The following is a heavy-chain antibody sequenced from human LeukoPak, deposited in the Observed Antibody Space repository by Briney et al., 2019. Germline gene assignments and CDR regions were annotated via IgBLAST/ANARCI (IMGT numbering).Heavy chain of an antibody. V-gene: IGHV3-11*01. CDR1: GFTFSDYY. CDR2: ISSSGSTI. Sequence: GGSLRLSRAASGFTFSDYYMSWIRQAPGKGLEWVSYISSSGSTIYYADSVKGRFTISRDNAKNSLYLQMNSLRAEDTAVYYCARDVLSLLPYFDYWGQGTLVTVSS. D-gene: IGHD2-15*01. J-gene: IGHJ4*02. CDR3: ARDVLSLLPYFDY.